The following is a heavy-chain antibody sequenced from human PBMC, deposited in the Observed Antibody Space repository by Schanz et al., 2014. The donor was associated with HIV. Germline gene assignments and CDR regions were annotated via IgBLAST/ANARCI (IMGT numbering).Heavy chain of an antibody. D-gene: IGHD4-4*01. CDR1: GFTFSSYG. Sequence: VQLVESGGGLVQPGGSLRLSCAASGFTFSSYGMHWVRQAPGKGLEWVAVIWYDGSNTFYADSVKGRFTISRDNSKKTVFLQMNNLRAEDTAVYYCARDRLHPGNGMDVWGQGTTVTVSS. CDR3: ARDRLHPGNGMDV. J-gene: IGHJ6*02. V-gene: IGHV3-33*01. CDR2: IWYDGSNT.